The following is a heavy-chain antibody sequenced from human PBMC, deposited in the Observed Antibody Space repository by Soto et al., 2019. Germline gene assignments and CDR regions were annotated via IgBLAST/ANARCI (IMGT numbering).Heavy chain of an antibody. CDR3: ARDRDWNLDY. D-gene: IGHD2-21*02. V-gene: IGHV1-18*01. Sequence: GXSVKVSCKASGYSFTTYGMTWVRQAPGRGLEWMGWISTDKGNTKYAQNFQSRATLTTDTSTSTAYMELRSLRPDDTAVYYCARDRDWNLDYWGQGTLVTVSS. J-gene: IGHJ4*02. CDR2: ISTDKGNT. CDR1: GYSFTTYG.